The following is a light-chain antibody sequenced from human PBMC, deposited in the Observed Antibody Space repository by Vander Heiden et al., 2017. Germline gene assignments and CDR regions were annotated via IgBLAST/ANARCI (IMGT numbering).Light chain of an antibody. V-gene: IGLV2-23*02. CDR1: SSDVGSYHL. CDR2: EVN. J-gene: IGLJ3*02. CDR3: CSYAGSSTWV. Sequence: QSSLTQPASVSGSPGQSITIPCTGTSSDVGSYHLVSWYQQHPGKVPKLMIFEVNKRPSGVSHHFSGSKSGNTASLTISGLQAEDEADYYCCSYAGSSTWVFGEGTKLTVL.